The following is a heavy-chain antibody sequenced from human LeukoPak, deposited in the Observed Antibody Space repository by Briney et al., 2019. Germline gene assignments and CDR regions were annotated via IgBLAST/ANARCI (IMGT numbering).Heavy chain of an antibody. J-gene: IGHJ4*02. V-gene: IGHV3-23*01. CDR2: ISGSGGST. Sequence: PGGSLRLSCAASGFTFSSYAVSWVRQAPGKGLEWVSAISGSGGSTYYADSVKGRFTISRDNSKNTLYLQMNSLRAEDTAVYYCAKGDYYDSSGFDYWGQGTLVTVSS. CDR3: AKGDYYDSSGFDY. D-gene: IGHD3-22*01. CDR1: GFTFSSYA.